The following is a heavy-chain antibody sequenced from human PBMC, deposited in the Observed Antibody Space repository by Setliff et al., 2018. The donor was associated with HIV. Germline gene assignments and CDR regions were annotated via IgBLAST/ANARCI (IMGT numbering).Heavy chain of an antibody. CDR1: GFSFSNYA. CDR3: ALRQRGGLVGAGNAFDI. V-gene: IGHV3-23*01. Sequence: GGSLRLSCAASGFSFSNYAMTWVRQAPGKGLEWVSTIANGINTYYADSVRGRFTISRDNSKNTLYLQMNSLRAEDTAKYYCALRQRGGLVGAGNAFDIWGQGTVVTVS. J-gene: IGHJ3*02. D-gene: IGHD1-26*01. CDR2: IANGINT.